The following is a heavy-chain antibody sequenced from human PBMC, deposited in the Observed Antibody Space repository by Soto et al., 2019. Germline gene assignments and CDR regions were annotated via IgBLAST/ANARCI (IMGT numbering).Heavy chain of an antibody. J-gene: IGHJ6*02. Sequence: QVQLVQSGAEVKKPGASVKVSCKASGYTFTSYYMHWVRQAPGQGLEWMGIINPSGGSTSYAQKFQGRVTMTRDTSTSTVYMELSSLRSEDTAVYYCARGFGELQGDYYYYGMDVWGQGTTVTVSS. D-gene: IGHD3-10*01. CDR1: GYTFTSYY. CDR3: ARGFGELQGDYYYYGMDV. CDR2: INPSGGST. V-gene: IGHV1-46*01.